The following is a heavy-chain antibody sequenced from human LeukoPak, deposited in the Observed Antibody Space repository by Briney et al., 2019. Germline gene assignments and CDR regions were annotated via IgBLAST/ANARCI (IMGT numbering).Heavy chain of an antibody. Sequence: PGGSLRLSCAASGFTFSSYGMHWDRQAPGKGLEWGAFIRYDGSNKYYADSVKGRFTISRDNSKNTLYLQMNSLRAEDTAVYYCAKDLYQLQTPYEFDYWGQGTLVTVSS. J-gene: IGHJ4*02. V-gene: IGHV3-30*02. CDR2: IRYDGSNK. CDR3: AKDLYQLQTPYEFDY. CDR1: GFTFSSYG. D-gene: IGHD3-3*01.